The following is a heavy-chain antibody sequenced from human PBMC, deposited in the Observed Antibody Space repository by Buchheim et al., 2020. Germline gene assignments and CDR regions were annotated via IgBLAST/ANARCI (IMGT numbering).Heavy chain of an antibody. J-gene: IGHJ2*01. Sequence: QVQLQQWGAGLLKPSETLSLTCAVYGGSFSGYYWSWIRQPPGKGLEWIGEINHSGSTNYNPSLKSRVTTSVDTSKNQFSLEVASVTAADTAVFYCARQTWMTSLVDWHFSLWGRGAL. D-gene: IGHD5-12*01. V-gene: IGHV4-34*01. CDR2: INHSGST. CDR3: ARQTWMTSLVDWHFSL. CDR1: GGSFSGYY.